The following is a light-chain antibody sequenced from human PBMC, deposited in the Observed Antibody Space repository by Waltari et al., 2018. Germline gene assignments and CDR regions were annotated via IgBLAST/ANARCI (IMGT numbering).Light chain of an antibody. CDR2: WAS. J-gene: IGKJ4*01. CDR3: QQYYSTPLT. CDR1: QSVLYSSNNKNY. V-gene: IGKV4-1*01. Sequence: DIVMTQSPDSLAVYLGARATSNCKSSQSVLYSSNNKNYLAWYQQKPGQPPKLLIYWASTRESGVPDRFSGSGSGTDFTLTISSLQAEDVAVYYCQQYYSTPLTFGGGTKVEIK.